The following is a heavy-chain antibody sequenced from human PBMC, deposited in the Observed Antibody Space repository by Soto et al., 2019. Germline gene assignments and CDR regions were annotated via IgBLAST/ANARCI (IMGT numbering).Heavy chain of an antibody. CDR3: ARFGSGGWCDY. J-gene: IGHJ4*02. D-gene: IGHD6-19*01. Sequence: QVQLQQSGPVLVKPSQTLSLTCAISGDSVSSTSFDWNWVRQSQLIGLECMGGTYYRSKWHTGYSVSEKSRITINPDTYENQLSLQPHSLTPEDTAVYYCARFGSGGWCDYWGQGTLVTVSS. CDR2: TYYRSKWHT. V-gene: IGHV6-1*01. CDR1: GDSVSSTSFD.